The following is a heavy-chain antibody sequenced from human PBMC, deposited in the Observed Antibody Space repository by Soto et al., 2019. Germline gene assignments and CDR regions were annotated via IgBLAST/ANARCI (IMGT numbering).Heavy chain of an antibody. CDR2: IYYSGST. CDR3: ARDTVATTTGYYYYGMDV. J-gene: IGHJ6*02. V-gene: IGHV4-61*01. Sequence: NPSETLSLTCTVSGGSVSSGSYYWSWIRQPPGKGLEWIGYIYYSGSTNYNPSLKSRVTISVDTSKNQFSLKLSSVTAADTAVYYCARDTVATTTGYYYYGMDVWGQGTTVTVSS. CDR1: GGSVSSGSYY. D-gene: IGHD5-12*01.